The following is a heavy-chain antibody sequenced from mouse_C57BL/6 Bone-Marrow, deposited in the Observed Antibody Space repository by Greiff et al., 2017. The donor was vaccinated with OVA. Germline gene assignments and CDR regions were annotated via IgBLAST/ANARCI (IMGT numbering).Heavy chain of an antibody. Sequence: QVQLQQSGAELMKPGASVKLSCKATGYTFTGYWIAWVKQRPGHGLEWIGEILPGSGSTNYNEKFKGKATLTADTSSNTAYMQLSSLTTEDSAICYCSRRGSSPWFAYWGKGTLVTVSA. D-gene: IGHD1-1*01. J-gene: IGHJ3*01. CDR2: ILPGSGST. CDR3: SRRGSSPWFAY. V-gene: IGHV1-9*01. CDR1: GYTFTGYW.